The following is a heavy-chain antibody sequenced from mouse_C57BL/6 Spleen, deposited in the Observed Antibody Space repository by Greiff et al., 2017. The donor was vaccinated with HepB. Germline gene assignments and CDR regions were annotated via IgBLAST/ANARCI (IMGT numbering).Heavy chain of an antibody. CDR2: INPNNGGT. V-gene: IGHV1-26*01. Sequence: VQLQQSGPELVKPGASVKISCKASGYTFTDYYMNWVKQSHGKSLEWIGDINPNNGGTSYNQKFKGKATLTVDKSSSTAYMELRSLTSEDAAVYYCAFGPYAMDYWGQGTSVTVSS. J-gene: IGHJ4*01. CDR3: AFGPYAMDY. CDR1: GYTFTDYY.